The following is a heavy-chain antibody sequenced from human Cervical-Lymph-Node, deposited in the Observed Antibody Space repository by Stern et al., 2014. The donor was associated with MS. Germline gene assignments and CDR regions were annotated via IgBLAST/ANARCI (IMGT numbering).Heavy chain of an antibody. CDR1: GGSISRTIYY. Sequence: QLQLQESGPGLLKPSETLSLTCTVSGGSISRTIYYWGWIRQPPGKGLEWVGSIYYSGSIYYNSSIKNRTTISVDTSQNQFSLRLSSVSAADTGVYFCAGRLVRSYCGGDCYDYWGQGILVTVSS. V-gene: IGHV4-39*01. CDR2: IYYSGSI. CDR3: AGRLVRSYCGGDCYDY. D-gene: IGHD2-21*02. J-gene: IGHJ4*02.